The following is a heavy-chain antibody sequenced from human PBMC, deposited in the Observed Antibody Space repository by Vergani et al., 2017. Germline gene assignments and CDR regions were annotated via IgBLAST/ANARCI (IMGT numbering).Heavy chain of an antibody. J-gene: IGHJ4*02. CDR2: IRNKAYGGTT. Sequence: EVQLVESGGGLVPPGRSLRLTCAASGFSFGDYAMTWVRQAPGKGREGVAFIRNKAYGGTTEYAASVKGRFTITRDESKRLAYLQLSGLKTEDTAVYFCSRGRGYSFGYSDYWGQGTLVTVSS. CDR3: SRGRGYSFGYSDY. V-gene: IGHV3-49*04. CDR1: GFSFGDYA. D-gene: IGHD5-18*01.